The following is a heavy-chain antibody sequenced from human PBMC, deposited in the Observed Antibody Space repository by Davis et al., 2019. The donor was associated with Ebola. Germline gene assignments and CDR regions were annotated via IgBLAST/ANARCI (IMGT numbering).Heavy chain of an antibody. Sequence: GESLKISCAASGFTFSSYAMHWVRQAPGKGLEWVAVISYDGSNKYYADSVKGRFTISRDNSKNTLYLQMNSLRAEDTAVYYCARDEGRGYYYYYGMDVWGQGTTVTVSS. V-gene: IGHV3-30-3*01. D-gene: IGHD3-10*01. CDR3: ARDEGRGYYYYYGMDV. CDR2: ISYDGSNK. CDR1: GFTFSSYA. J-gene: IGHJ6*02.